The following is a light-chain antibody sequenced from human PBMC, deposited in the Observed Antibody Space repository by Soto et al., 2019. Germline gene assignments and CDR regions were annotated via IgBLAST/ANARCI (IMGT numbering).Light chain of an antibody. CDR3: CSYAGSYTLV. V-gene: IGLV2-11*01. CDR2: DVN. Sequence: QSVLTQPRSVSGSPGQPVTLSCTGTSSDVGGYHYVSWYQHHPGKAPKIIIYDVNKRPSGVPDRFSGSKSGNTASLTISGLQTEDEADYYCCSYAGSYTLVFGGGTKVTVL. CDR1: SSDVGGYHY. J-gene: IGLJ2*01.